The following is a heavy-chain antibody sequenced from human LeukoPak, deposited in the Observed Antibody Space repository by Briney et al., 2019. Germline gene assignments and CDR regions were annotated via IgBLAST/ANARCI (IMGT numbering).Heavy chain of an antibody. V-gene: IGHV4-59*04. CDR3: ATQVVVVRY. J-gene: IGHJ4*02. CDR2: IYYSGST. CDR1: GGSISSHY. D-gene: IGHD2-15*01. Sequence: SETLSLTCTVSGGSISSHYWSWIRQPPGKGLEWIGYIYYSGSTYYNPSLKSRVTISVDTSKNQFSLRLSSVTAADTAVYYCATQVVVVRYWGQGTLVTVSS.